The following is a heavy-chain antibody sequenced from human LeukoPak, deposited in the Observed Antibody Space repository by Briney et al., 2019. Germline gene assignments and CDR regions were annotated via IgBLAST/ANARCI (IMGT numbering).Heavy chain of an antibody. V-gene: IGHV3-7*04. Sequence: GGSLRLSCAASGFTFSSSWMIWVRQAPGKGLEWVANIKQDGSEKYYVDSVKGRFTISRDNAKNSLYLQMNSLRTEDTAVYYCARHGDGSGTWFDPWGQGTLVTVSS. CDR2: IKQDGSEK. D-gene: IGHD3-10*01. CDR3: ARHGDGSGTWFDP. J-gene: IGHJ5*02. CDR1: GFTFSSSW.